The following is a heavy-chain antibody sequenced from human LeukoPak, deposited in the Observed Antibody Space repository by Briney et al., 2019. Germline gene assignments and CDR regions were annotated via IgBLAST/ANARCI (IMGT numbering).Heavy chain of an antibody. CDR1: GGTFSSYA. CDR3: ARGAMPYSSGSHGIFDY. D-gene: IGHD6-19*01. CDR2: IIPMFGTA. V-gene: IGHV1-69*06. Sequence: ASVTVSCKASGGTFSSYAISWVRQAPGQGLEWMGGIIPMFGTANYAQKFQGRVTITADKSTSTAYMELSSLRSEDTAVYYCARGAMPYSSGSHGIFDYWGQGTLVTVSS. J-gene: IGHJ4*02.